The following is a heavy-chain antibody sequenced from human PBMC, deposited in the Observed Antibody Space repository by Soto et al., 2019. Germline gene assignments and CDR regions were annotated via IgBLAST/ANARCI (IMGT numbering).Heavy chain of an antibody. CDR2: ISGSGGST. Sequence: GGSLRLSCAASGFTFSSYAMSWVRQAPGKGLEWVSAISGSGGSTYYADSVKGRFTISRDNSKNTLYLQMNSLRAEDTAVYYCAKAVLSGYYYYGMDVWGQGTTVTVSS. J-gene: IGHJ6*02. V-gene: IGHV3-23*01. CDR1: GFTFSSYA. CDR3: AKAVLSGYYYYGMDV. D-gene: IGHD3-10*01.